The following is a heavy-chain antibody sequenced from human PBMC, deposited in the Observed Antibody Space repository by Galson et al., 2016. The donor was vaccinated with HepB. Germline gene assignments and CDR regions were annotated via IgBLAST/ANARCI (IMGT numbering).Heavy chain of an antibody. Sequence: SLRLSCAASGFTFKKYGMHWVRQAPGKGLEWVAVVWFDESNKYYADSVKGRFTISRDNSENTVYLYMNSLRAEDTAVFYCARDPGRDDGMDVWGQGTTVTVSS. CDR1: GFTFKKYG. CDR3: ARDPGRDDGMDV. V-gene: IGHV3-33*01. J-gene: IGHJ6*02. CDR2: VWFDESNK. D-gene: IGHD3-10*01.